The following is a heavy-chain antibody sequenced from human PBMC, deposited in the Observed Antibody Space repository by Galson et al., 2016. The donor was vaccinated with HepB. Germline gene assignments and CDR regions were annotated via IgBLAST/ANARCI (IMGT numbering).Heavy chain of an antibody. CDR3: ARVITMVRGILKQRDYYGMGV. V-gene: IGHV3-23*01. J-gene: IGHJ6*02. D-gene: IGHD3-10*01. CDR2: ISGSGGST. Sequence: SLRLSCAAPGFTFSTYGMSWVRQAPGKGLEWVSVISGSGGSTYYADSVKGRFTISRDNPKNTLYLQMNSLRAEDTAVYYCARVITMVRGILKQRDYYGMGVWGQGTTVTVSS. CDR1: GFTFSTYG.